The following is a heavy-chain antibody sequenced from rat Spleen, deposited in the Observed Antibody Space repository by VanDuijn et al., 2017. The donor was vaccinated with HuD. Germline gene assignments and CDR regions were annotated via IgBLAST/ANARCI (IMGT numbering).Heavy chain of an antibody. CDR3: ARRHYGYTDYFDY. D-gene: IGHD1-9*01. Sequence: EVQLVESGGGLVQPGRSLKLSCAASGFTFSDYNMAWVRQAPKKGLEWVATLIYDGRRTYYRDSVKGRFNISRDNAKSTLSLEMDSLRSEDTATYYCARRHYGYTDYFDYWGQGVMVTVSS. J-gene: IGHJ2*01. V-gene: IGHV5S10*01. CDR1: GFTFSDYN. CDR2: LIYDGRRT.